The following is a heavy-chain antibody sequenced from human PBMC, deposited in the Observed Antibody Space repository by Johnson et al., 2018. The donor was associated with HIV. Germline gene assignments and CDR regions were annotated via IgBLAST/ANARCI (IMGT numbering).Heavy chain of an antibody. J-gene: IGHJ3*02. Sequence: QVQLVESGGGVVQPGRSLRLSCAASGFTFTTYAMHWVRQAPGKGLEWVAVISYDGSNKYYADSVKGRFTISRDNSKNTLYLQMNSLRAEETAVYYCAKGLKLGSGDDAFDIRGQGTMVTVSS. D-gene: IGHD7-27*01. V-gene: IGHV3-30*04. CDR3: AKGLKLGSGDDAFDI. CDR2: ISYDGSNK. CDR1: GFTFTTYA.